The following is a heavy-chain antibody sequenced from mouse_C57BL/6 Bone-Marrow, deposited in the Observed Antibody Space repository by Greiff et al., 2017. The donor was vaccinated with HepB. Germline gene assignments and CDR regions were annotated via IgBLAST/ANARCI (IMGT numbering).Heavy chain of an antibody. CDR3: AREDDGYSAWFAY. J-gene: IGHJ3*01. CDR1: GYSFTGYY. Sequence: VQLQQSGPELVKPGASVKISCKASGYSFTGYYMNWVKQSPEKSLEWIGEINPSTGGTTYNQKFKAKATLTVDKSSSTAYMQLKSLTSEDSAVYYCAREDDGYSAWFAYWGHGTLVTVSA. CDR2: INPSTGGT. V-gene: IGHV1-42*01. D-gene: IGHD2-3*01.